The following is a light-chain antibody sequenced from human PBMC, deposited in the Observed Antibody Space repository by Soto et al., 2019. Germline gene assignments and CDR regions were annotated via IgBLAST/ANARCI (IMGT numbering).Light chain of an antibody. CDR3: QQYGSSPET. CDR2: GAS. CDR1: QSVGSSY. J-gene: IGKJ1*01. Sequence: EIVLTQSPGTLSLSPGERATLSCRASQSVGSSYLAWYQQKPGQAPRLLIYGASSRATGIPDRFSGSGSGTDFTLTISRLEPEDFAVYYCQQYGSSPETFGQGTRWIS. V-gene: IGKV3-20*01.